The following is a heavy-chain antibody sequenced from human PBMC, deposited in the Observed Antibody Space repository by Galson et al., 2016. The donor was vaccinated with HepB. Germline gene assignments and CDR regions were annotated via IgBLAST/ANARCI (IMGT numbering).Heavy chain of an antibody. D-gene: IGHD1-14*01. CDR1: GGSVSSDTW. J-gene: IGHJ2*01. CDR3: AKNGPAHHGGWYFGL. V-gene: IGHV4-4*02. Sequence: LSLTCAVSGGSVSSDTWWSWVRQPPGKGLEWIGEVYHSGSTHYNPALKTRIIISVDSSKNEISLKMTYVTAADTAVYYCAKNGPAHHGGWYFGLWGRGTLVTVSS. CDR2: VYHSGST.